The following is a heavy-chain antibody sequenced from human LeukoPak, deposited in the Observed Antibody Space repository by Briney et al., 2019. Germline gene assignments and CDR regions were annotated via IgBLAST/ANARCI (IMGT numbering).Heavy chain of an antibody. CDR3: AKVSGSSPALYYGMDV. V-gene: IGHV3-9*01. CDR2: ISWNSGSI. J-gene: IGHJ6*02. D-gene: IGHD1-26*01. CDR1: GFTFDDYA. Sequence: PGRSLRLSCAASGFTFDDYAMPWVRQAPGKGLEWVSGISWNSGSIGYADSVKGRFTISRDNAKNSLYLQMNSLRAEDTALYYCAKVSGSSPALYYGMDVWGQGTTVTVSS.